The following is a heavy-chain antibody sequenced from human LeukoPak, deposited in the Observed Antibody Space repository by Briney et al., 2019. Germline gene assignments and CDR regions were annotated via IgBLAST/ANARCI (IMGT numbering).Heavy chain of an antibody. CDR1: GYSISSGYY. J-gene: IGHJ4*02. D-gene: IGHD6-13*01. Sequence: SETLSLTCAVSGYSISSGYYWGWIRQPPGKGLEWIGSIYHSGSTYYNPSLKSRVTISVDTSKNQFSLKLSSVTAADTAVYYCASEQIAAAGTLYYFDYLGQGTLVTVSS. V-gene: IGHV4-38-2*01. CDR2: IYHSGST. CDR3: ASEQIAAAGTLYYFDY.